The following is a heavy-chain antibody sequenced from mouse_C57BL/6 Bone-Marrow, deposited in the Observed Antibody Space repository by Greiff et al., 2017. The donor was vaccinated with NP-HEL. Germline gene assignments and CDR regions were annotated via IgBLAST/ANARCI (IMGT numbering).Heavy chain of an antibody. V-gene: IGHV14-4*01. CDR1: GFNIKDDY. Sequence: EVQVVESGAELVRPGASVKLSCTASGFNIKDDYMHWVKQRPEQGLEWIGWIDPENGDTEYASKFQGKATITADTSSNTAYLQLSSLTSEDTAVYYCTPLEAAYWGQGTTLTVSS. J-gene: IGHJ2*01. D-gene: IGHD2-10*02. CDR2: IDPENGDT. CDR3: TPLEAAY.